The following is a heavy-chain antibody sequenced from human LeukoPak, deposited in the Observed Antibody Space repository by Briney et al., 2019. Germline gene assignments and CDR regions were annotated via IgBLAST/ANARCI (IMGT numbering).Heavy chain of an antibody. CDR3: ARDRYYYDSSGYPK. CDR2: ISSTSSII. CDR1: GFTFSSYS. V-gene: IGHV3-48*01. Sequence: GGSLRLSCAASGFTFSSYSMNWVRQAPGKGLEWVSYISSTSSIIYYADSVKGRFTISRDNSKNTLYLQMNSLRAEDTAVYYCARDRYYYDSSGYPKWGQGTLVTVSS. D-gene: IGHD3-22*01. J-gene: IGHJ4*02.